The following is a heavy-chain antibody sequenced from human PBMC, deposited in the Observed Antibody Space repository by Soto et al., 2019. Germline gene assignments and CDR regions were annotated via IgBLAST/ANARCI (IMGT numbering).Heavy chain of an antibody. Sequence: SETLSLTCTVSGGSISSYYWCWIRLPPGMGPKWIGYIYYSWCTNYNLSVRSRVTISVDTSKNQVSLKLSSVTAADTAVFYCARDGGYDSSGYEYFQHWGQRTLVTVSS. CDR2: IYYSWCT. J-gene: IGHJ1*01. D-gene: IGHD3-22*01. V-gene: IGHV4-59*01. CDR1: GGSISSYY. CDR3: ARDGGYDSSGYEYFQH.